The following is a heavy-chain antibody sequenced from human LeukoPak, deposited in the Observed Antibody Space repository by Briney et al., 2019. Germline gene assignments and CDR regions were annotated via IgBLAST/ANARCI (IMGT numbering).Heavy chain of an antibody. CDR2: INHSGST. Sequence: SETLSLTCAVYGGSFSYYYWSWIRQPPGKGLEWIGEINHSGSTNYNPSLKSRVTISVDTSKNHVSLKLSSVTAADTAVYYCARGSSLRDADAFDIWGQGTMVTVSS. CDR1: GGSFSYYY. J-gene: IGHJ3*02. D-gene: IGHD4-17*01. CDR3: ARGSSLRDADAFDI. V-gene: IGHV4-34*01.